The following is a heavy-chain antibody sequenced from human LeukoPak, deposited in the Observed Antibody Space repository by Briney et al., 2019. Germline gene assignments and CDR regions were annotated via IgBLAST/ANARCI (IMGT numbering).Heavy chain of an antibody. CDR2: INHSGST. V-gene: IGHV4-34*01. J-gene: IGHJ5*02. Sequence: PSETLSLTCAVYGGSFSGYYWSWIRQPPGKGLEWTGEINHSGSTNYNPSLKSRVTISVDTSKNQFSLKLSSVTAADTAVYYCARGYCSGGSCYSGFDPWGQGTLVTVSS. CDR1: GGSFSGYY. CDR3: ARGYCSGGSCYSGFDP. D-gene: IGHD2-15*01.